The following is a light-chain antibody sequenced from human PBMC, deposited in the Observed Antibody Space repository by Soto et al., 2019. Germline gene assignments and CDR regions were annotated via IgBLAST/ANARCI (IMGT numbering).Light chain of an antibody. CDR2: GAS. J-gene: IGKJ1*01. CDR3: QQYGSSRWT. Sequence: EIVLTQSPGTLALSPGERATLSCRASQSVSTTYLAWYQQKPGEAPRLLLYGASSRATGIPDRFSGSGSGTDFTVPISRLVREDVAVYSCQQYGSSRWTFGQGPKVEIK. CDR1: QSVSTTY. V-gene: IGKV3-20*01.